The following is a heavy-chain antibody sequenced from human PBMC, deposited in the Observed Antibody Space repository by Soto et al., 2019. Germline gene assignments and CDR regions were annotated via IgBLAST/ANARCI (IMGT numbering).Heavy chain of an antibody. J-gene: IGHJ5*02. D-gene: IGHD2-15*01. V-gene: IGHV4-34*01. Sequence: PSETLSLTCAVYGGSFSGYYWSWIRQPPGKGLEWIGEINHSGSTNYNPSLKSRVTISVDTSKNQFSLKLSSVTAADTAVYYCARRQRVVVAAPINWFDPWGQGTLVTVSS. CDR3: ARRQRVVVAAPINWFDP. CDR2: INHSGST. CDR1: GGSFSGYY.